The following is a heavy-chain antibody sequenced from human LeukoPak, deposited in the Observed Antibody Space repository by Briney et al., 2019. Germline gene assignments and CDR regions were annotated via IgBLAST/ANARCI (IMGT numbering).Heavy chain of an antibody. J-gene: IGHJ4*02. CDR3: AKDGDPKYYDFWSPYSNYFDY. D-gene: IGHD3-3*01. Sequence: GGTLRLSCAASGFTFSSYGMHWVRQAPGKGLGWVAFIRYDGSNKYYADSVKGRFTISRDNSKNALYLQMNSLRAEDTAVYYCAKDGDPKYYDFWSPYSNYFDYWGQGTLVTASS. V-gene: IGHV3-30*02. CDR1: GFTFSSYG. CDR2: IRYDGSNK.